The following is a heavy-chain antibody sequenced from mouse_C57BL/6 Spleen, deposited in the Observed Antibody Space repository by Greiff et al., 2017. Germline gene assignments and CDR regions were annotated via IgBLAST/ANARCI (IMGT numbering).Heavy chain of an antibody. CDR3: AREGNSPYAMDY. V-gene: IGHV1-82*01. J-gene: IGHJ4*01. CDR1: GYAFSSSW. CDR2: IYPGDGDT. D-gene: IGHD2-1*01. Sequence: VQLQQSGPELVKPGASVKISCKASGYAFSSSWMNWVKQRPGKGLEWIGRIYPGDGDTNYNGKFKGKATLTADKSSSTAYMQLSSLTSEDSAVSFCAREGNSPYAMDYWVQGTSVTVSS.